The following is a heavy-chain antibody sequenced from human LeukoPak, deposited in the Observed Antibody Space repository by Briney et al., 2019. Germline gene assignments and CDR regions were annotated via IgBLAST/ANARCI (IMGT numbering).Heavy chain of an antibody. CDR2: FYPNSGGT. J-gene: IGHJ4*02. CDR3: ATGRGYSYGFDY. CDR1: GYTFTGYY. V-gene: IGHV1-2*02. Sequence: ASVKVSCKASGYTFTGYYMHWVRQAPGQGLEWMGWFYPNSGGTNYAQKFQGRVTVTRDTSISTAYMQLSRLRSDDTAVYYCATGRGYSYGFDYWGQGTLVTVSS. D-gene: IGHD5-18*01.